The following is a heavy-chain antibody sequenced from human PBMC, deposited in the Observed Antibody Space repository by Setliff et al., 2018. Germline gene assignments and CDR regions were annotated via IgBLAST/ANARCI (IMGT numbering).Heavy chain of an antibody. Sequence: GGSLRLSCKASGFTLSDYGMHWVRQAPGKGLEWVAFIRHDGNNKYYSDSVRGRFTISRDNSKTTVFLQMKSLRPEDTAIDYCAKEVMEMNLSGLDNWGQGNLVTVSS. CDR1: GFTLSDYG. D-gene: IGHD1-26*01. V-gene: IGHV3-30*02. J-gene: IGHJ4*02. CDR2: IRHDGNNK. CDR3: AKEVMEMNLSGLDN.